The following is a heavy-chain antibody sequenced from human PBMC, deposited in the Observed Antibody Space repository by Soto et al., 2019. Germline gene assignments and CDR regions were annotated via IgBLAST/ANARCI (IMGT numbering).Heavy chain of an antibody. CDR3: ARAAPSYSSSWYLNY. Sequence: QVQLVQSGAEVKKPGASVKVSCKASGYTFTSYAMHWVRQAPGQRLEWMGWINAGNGNTKYSQKFQGRVTITRYTSASTAYMELSSLRSEDTAVYYCARAAPSYSSSWYLNYWGQGTLVTVSS. V-gene: IGHV1-3*01. D-gene: IGHD6-13*01. CDR2: INAGNGNT. CDR1: GYTFTSYA. J-gene: IGHJ4*02.